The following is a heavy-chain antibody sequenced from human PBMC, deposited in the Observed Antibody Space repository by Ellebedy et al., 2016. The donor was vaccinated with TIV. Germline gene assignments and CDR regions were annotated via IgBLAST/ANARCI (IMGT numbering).Heavy chain of an antibody. CDR2: INQEGSDK. V-gene: IGHV3-7*01. CDR3: VREYNFKSGGPGNY. D-gene: IGHD1-20*01. CDR1: EFAFETDW. Sequence: GESLKISCAASEFAFETDWMTWVRQAPGKGLEWVANINQEGSDKSYVDSVKGRFTIFRDNAKSSLYLQMNSLRADDTAVYYCVREYNFKSGGPGNYWGQGTLVTVSS. J-gene: IGHJ4*02.